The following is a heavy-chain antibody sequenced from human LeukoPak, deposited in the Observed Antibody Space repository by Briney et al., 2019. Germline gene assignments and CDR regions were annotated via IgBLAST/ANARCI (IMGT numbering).Heavy chain of an antibody. CDR3: ANSSYDILTGYSPS. V-gene: IGHV3-21*01. J-gene: IGHJ5*02. CDR1: GFTFSSYS. D-gene: IGHD3-9*01. Sequence: GGSLRLSCAASGFTFSSYSMNWVRQAPGKGLEWVSSISSSSSYIYYADSVKGRFTISRDNAKNSLYLQMNSLRAEDTAVYYCANSSYDILTGYSPSWGQGTLVTVSS. CDR2: ISSSSSYI.